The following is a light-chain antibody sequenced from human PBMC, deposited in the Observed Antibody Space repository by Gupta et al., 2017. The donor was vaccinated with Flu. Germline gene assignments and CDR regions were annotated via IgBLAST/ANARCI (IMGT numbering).Light chain of an antibody. CDR3: QQSYNTPLA. CDR2: DAS. J-gene: IGKJ1*01. CDR1: QSITTY. V-gene: IGKV1-39*01. Sequence: GDRVTISCRASQSITTYLNWYQQRPGQAPNLLLHDASTLRSGVSSRFSGGGSGTDFTLTITGLQPEDFATYYCQQSYNTPLAFGQGTKVEI.